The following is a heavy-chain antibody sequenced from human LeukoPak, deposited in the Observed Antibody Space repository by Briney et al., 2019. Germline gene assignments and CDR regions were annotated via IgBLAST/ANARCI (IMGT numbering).Heavy chain of an antibody. CDR2: IYYSGNT. Sequence: SETLSLTCTVSGGSISSSSYYWGWIRQPPGKGLEWIGSIYYSGNTYYNPSLKSRVTISVDTSKNQFSLKLSSVTAADTAVYYCARLNQGNRFDYWGQGTLVTVSS. CDR1: GGSISSSSYY. J-gene: IGHJ4*02. V-gene: IGHV4-39*01. CDR3: ARLNQGNRFDY. D-gene: IGHD1-14*01.